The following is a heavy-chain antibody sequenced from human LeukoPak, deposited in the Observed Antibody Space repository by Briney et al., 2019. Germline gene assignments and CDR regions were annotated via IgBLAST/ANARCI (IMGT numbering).Heavy chain of an antibody. V-gene: IGHV3-21*01. CDR3: ARDQGIFDY. CDR1: GFTFSSYG. Sequence: GGSLRLSCAASGFTFSSYGMNWVRQAPGKGLEWVSSISGTSAYIYYADSVRGRFTISRDNAKNSLYLQMNSLRDEDSAVYYCARDQGIFDYWGQGTLVTVSS. J-gene: IGHJ4*02. CDR2: ISGTSAYI.